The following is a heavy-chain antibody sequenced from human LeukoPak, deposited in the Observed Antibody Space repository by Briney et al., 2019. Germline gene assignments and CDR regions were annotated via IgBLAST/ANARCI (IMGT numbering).Heavy chain of an antibody. V-gene: IGHV4-59*01. D-gene: IGHD2-2*01. CDR2: IYYSGST. J-gene: IGHJ4*02. CDR3: ARRGYCDFTSCSGLDS. CDR1: GGSISSYY. Sequence: SETLSLTCTVSGGSISSYYWSWIRQPPGKGLEWIGYIYYSGSTSYNPSLKGRVTISVDTSKSQFSLKMNSVTAADTAVYYCARRGYCDFTSCSGLDSWGQGALVTVSA.